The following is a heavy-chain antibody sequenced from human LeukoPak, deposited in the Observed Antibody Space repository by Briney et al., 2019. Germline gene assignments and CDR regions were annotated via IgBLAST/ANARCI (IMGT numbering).Heavy chain of an antibody. J-gene: IGHJ5*02. CDR1: GFSFSNYE. CDR2: ITASSTTI. D-gene: IGHD5-12*01. CDR3: AKGPGARGHFNWFDR. V-gene: IGHV3-48*03. Sequence: GGSLTLSCAASGFSFSNYEMKWLRQAPGQGLEGISYITASSTTIYYAASVKGRFTISRDNAKNSLYLQMNGLRGEDTAVYYCAKGPGARGHFNWFDRWGQGTLVTVSS.